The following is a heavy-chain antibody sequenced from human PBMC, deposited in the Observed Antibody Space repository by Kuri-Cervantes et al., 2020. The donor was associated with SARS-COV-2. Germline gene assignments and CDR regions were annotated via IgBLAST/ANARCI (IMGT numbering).Heavy chain of an antibody. J-gene: IGHJ4*02. CDR2: IYSGGST. Sequence: GEYLKISCAASGFTFSSYWMSWVRQAPGKGLEWVSVIYSGGSTYYADSVKGRFTISRDNSKNTLYLQMNSLRPEDTALYYCAKASSSSPYWGQGTLVTVSS. CDR1: GFTFSSYW. V-gene: IGHV3-53*05. D-gene: IGHD6-6*01. CDR3: AKASSSSPY.